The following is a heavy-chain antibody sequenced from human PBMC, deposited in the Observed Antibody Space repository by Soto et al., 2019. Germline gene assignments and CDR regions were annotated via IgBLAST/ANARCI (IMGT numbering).Heavy chain of an antibody. CDR1: GYTFTSYG. D-gene: IGHD4-17*01. V-gene: IGHV1-18*01. Sequence: QVQLVQSGAEVKKPGASVKVSCKASGYTFTSYGISWVRQAPGQGLEWMGWISAYNGNTNYAQKLQGRVTMTTETSTSKAYMELRSRRSDDTAGYYCARKSATTVTTSRHHSYYYYYGMDVWGQGTTVTVSS. CDR2: ISAYNGNT. CDR3: ARKSATTVTTSRHHSYYYYYGMDV. J-gene: IGHJ6*02.